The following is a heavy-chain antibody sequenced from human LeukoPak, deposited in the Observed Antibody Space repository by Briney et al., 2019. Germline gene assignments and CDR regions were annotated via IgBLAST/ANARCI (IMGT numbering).Heavy chain of an antibody. CDR2: ISSSSSTI. CDR1: GFTFSSYS. CDR3: AREPFYYDFWSGSRDYYGMDV. V-gene: IGHV3-48*02. Sequence: GGSLRLSCAASGFTFSSYSMNWVRQAPGKGLEWVSYISSSSSTIYYADSVKGRFTISRDNAKNSLYLQMNSLRDEDTAVYYCAREPFYYDFWSGSRDYYGMDVWGQGTTVTVSS. D-gene: IGHD3-3*01. J-gene: IGHJ6*02.